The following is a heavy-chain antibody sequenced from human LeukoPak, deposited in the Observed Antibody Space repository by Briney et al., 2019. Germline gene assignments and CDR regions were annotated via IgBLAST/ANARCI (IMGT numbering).Heavy chain of an antibody. J-gene: IGHJ5*02. D-gene: IGHD6-19*01. Sequence: SQTLSLTCAISGDSVSSHSAAWNWIRQSPSRGLEWLGRTYYRSKWYNDYAVSVKSRITINPDTSKNQVSLQLNSVTPEDAAVYYCARGGQWLVVNNWFDPWGQGTLVTVSS. CDR2: TYYRSKWYN. V-gene: IGHV6-1*01. CDR1: GDSVSSHSAA. CDR3: ARGGQWLVVNNWFDP.